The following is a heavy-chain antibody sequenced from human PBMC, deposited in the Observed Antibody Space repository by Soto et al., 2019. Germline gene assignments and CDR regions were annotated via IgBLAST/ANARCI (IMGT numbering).Heavy chain of an antibody. CDR2: ISSSSSYI. CDR1: GFTFSSYS. CDR3: ARDPVRGVRIYYGMDV. V-gene: IGHV3-21*01. J-gene: IGHJ6*02. D-gene: IGHD3-10*01. Sequence: PGGSLRLSCAASGFTFSSYSMNWVRQAPGKGLEWVSSISSSSSYIYYADSVKGRFTISRDNAKNSLYLQMNSLRAEDTAVYYCARDPVRGVRIYYGMDVWGQGTTVTVSS.